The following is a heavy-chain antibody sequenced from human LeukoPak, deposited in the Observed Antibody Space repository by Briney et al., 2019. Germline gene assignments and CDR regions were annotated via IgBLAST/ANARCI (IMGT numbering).Heavy chain of an antibody. CDR3: ARDRSPEGYYDSSNWDYYHGMDV. CDR2: IYYSGST. V-gene: IGHV4-59*01. Sequence: SETLSLTCPVSGGSISNYYWSWIRQPPGKGLEWIGHIYYSGSTNYNPSLKSRVTISVDTSKNQFSLNLSSVTAADTAMYYCARDRSPEGYYDSSNWDYYHGMDVWGQGTTVTVSS. CDR1: GGSISNYY. J-gene: IGHJ6*02. D-gene: IGHD3-22*01.